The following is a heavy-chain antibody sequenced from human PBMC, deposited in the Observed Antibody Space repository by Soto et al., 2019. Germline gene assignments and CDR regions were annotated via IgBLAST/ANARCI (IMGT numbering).Heavy chain of an antibody. CDR3: ARAPLLSGYYGSGSYYNRGHWFDT. V-gene: IGHV4-4*02. D-gene: IGHD3-10*01. CDR1: GGSISSSNW. J-gene: IGHJ5*02. CDR2: IYHSGST. Sequence: SETLSLTCAVSGGSISSSNWWSWVRQPPGKGLEWIGEIYHSGSTNYNPSLKSRVTISVDKSKNQFSLKLSSVTAADTAVYYCARAPLLSGYYGSGSYYNRGHWFDTWGQGTLVTVSS.